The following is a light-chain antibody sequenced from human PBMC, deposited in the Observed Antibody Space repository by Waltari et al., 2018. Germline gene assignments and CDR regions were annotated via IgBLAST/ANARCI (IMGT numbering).Light chain of an antibody. J-gene: IGLJ3*02. CDR1: SSDVGPYNY. V-gene: IGLV2-14*01. CDR3: TSCTTSATWV. CDR2: GVT. Sequence: QSALTQPASVSGSPGQSITISCTGTSSDVGPYNYVSWYQHHPGKAPKLVIYGVTTRPSGVSNRFSGSKSGNTASLTISGLQAEDEADYHCTSCTTSATWVFGGGTKLTVL.